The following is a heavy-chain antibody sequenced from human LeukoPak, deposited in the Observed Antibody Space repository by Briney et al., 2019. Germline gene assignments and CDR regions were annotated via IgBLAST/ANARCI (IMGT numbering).Heavy chain of an antibody. V-gene: IGHV4-34*01. CDR2: INHSGST. Sequence: PSETLSLTRAVYGGSFSGYYWSWIRQPPGKGLEWIGEINHSGSTNYNPSLKSRVTISVDTSKNQFSLKLSSVTAADTAVYYCARRDYYDSSGPHFDYYFDYWGQGTLVTVSS. D-gene: IGHD3-22*01. CDR3: ARRDYYDSSGPHFDYYFDY. J-gene: IGHJ4*02. CDR1: GGSFSGYY.